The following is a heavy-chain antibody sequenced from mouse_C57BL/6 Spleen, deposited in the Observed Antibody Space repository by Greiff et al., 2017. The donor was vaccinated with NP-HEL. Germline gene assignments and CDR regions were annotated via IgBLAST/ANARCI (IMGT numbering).Heavy chain of an antibody. CDR1: GYAFSSYW. J-gene: IGHJ4*01. D-gene: IGHD2-1*01. Sequence: QVQLKESGAELVKPGASVKISCNASGYAFSSYWMNWVKQRPGKGLEWIGQIYPGDGDPNYNGKFKGKATLTADKSSSTAYMQLSSLTSEDAAVYFCARDGIHAMDYWGQGTSVTVSS. V-gene: IGHV1-80*01. CDR2: IYPGDGDP. CDR3: ARDGIHAMDY.